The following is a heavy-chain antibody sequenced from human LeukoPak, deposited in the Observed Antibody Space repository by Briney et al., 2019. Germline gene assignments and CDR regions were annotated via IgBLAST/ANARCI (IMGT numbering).Heavy chain of an antibody. J-gene: IGHJ4*02. D-gene: IGHD6-19*01. CDR1: GGSFSGYY. CDR3: ARGAPVAGTVFGY. CDR2: INHSGST. V-gene: IGHV4-34*01. Sequence: PSETLSLTCAVYGGSFSGYYWSWIRQPPGKGLEWIGEINHSGSTNYNPSLKSRVTISVDTSKNQFSLKLSSVTAADTAVYYCARGAPVAGTVFGYWGQGTLVTVSS.